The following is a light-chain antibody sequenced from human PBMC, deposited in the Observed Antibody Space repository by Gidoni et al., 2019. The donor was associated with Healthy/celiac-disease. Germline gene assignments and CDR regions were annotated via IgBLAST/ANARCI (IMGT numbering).Light chain of an antibody. V-gene: IGKV3D-11*02. Sequence: DIVLTQSPATLSLSPGERATLSCRASQSVSSYLAWYQQKPGQAPRLLIYDASNRATGIPARFSGSGPGTEFTLTISSLEPEDFAVYYCQQRSTLFGGGTKVEIK. CDR3: QQRSTL. CDR2: DAS. J-gene: IGKJ4*01. CDR1: QSVSSY.